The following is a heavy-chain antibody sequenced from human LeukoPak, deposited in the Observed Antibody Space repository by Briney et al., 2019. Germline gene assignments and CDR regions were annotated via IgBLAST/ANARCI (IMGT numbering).Heavy chain of an antibody. D-gene: IGHD5-18*01. CDR3: ARKYTYGLD. J-gene: IGHJ4*02. CDR1: GFTVSSNF. V-gene: IGHV3-66*01. Sequence: GGSLRLSCAASGFTVSSNFMSWVRQAPGQGLELVSVIYSGGNTYYADSVRGRFTIFRDNSKNTLYLQMNSLRAEDTAMYDCARKYTYGLDWGQGTLVTVSS. CDR2: IYSGGNT.